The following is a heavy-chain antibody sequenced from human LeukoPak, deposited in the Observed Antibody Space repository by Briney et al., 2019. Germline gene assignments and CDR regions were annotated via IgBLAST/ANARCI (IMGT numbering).Heavy chain of an antibody. CDR1: GYPFTRYW. CDR3: ARRKEHSSSGFDY. CDR2: IYPSDSDT. D-gene: IGHD6-6*01. Sequence: PGESLQISCQASGYPFTRYWIGWMRQVPGKGLEWMGIIYPSDSDTRYSPSFQGQVTISADKSISTAYLQWSSLKASDTAMYYCARRKEHSSSGFDYWGQGTLVTVSS. V-gene: IGHV5-51*01. J-gene: IGHJ4*02.